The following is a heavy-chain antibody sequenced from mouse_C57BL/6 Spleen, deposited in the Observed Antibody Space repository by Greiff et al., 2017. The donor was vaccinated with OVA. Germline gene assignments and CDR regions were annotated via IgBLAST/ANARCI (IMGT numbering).Heavy chain of an antibody. CDR1: GYTFTSYW. V-gene: IGHV1-64*01. CDR2: IHPNSGST. CDR3: AIYDDSYYAMDY. D-gene: IGHD2-4*01. Sequence: VQLQQSGAELVKPGASVKLSCKASGYTFTSYWMHWVKQRPGQGLEWIGMIHPNSGSTNYNEKFKSKATLTVDKSSSTAYMQLSSLTSEDSAVYYCAIYDDSYYAMDYWGQGTSVTVSS. J-gene: IGHJ4*01.